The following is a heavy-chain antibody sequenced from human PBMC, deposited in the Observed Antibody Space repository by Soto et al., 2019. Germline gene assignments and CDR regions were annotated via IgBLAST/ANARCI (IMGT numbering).Heavy chain of an antibody. V-gene: IGHV3-23*01. Sequence: PRGSLTLSCPAAGFTLSTYAITWVRQVAGEGREWVSVISRRGETTSYAASVKGRFTISRDNSTNTLYLALTRLRAADTDVFYCARIPAGYDSSGYFFAFDIWGPATMVTVSS. CDR2: ISRRGETT. J-gene: IGHJ3*02. D-gene: IGHD3-22*01. CDR1: GFTLSTYA. CDR3: ARIPAGYDSSGYFFAFDI.